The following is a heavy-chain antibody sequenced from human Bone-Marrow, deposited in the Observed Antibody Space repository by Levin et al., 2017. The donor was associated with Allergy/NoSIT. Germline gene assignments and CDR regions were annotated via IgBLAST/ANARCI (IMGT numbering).Heavy chain of an antibody. J-gene: IGHJ4*02. D-gene: IGHD3-22*01. CDR1: GFTFNLPG. CDR2: ISYNGDNK. Sequence: LSLTCAASGFTFNLPGMHWVRQAPGKGLEWVSFISYNGDNKYFTDSVKGRFTISRDNAKNTLYLQMNRLRAEDTAIYYCAKDRPQATDYYDSSGSLDYWGQGTLVTVSS. V-gene: IGHV3-30*18. CDR3: AKDRPQATDYYDSSGSLDY.